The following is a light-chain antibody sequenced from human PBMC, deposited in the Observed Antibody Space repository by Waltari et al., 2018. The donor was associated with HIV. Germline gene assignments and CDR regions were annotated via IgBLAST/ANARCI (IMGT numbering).Light chain of an antibody. CDR1: SSDVGRYDY. J-gene: IGLJ2*01. CDR2: EVN. V-gene: IGLV2-8*01. CDR3: SSYAGINPVI. Sequence: QSALTQPPSASGSLGQSVTISCTGSSSDVGRYDYVSWSQQHPGKAPTRLIFEVNKRPSGVPERFAGSKSGNTASLTVSGLQAEDEAEYSCSSYAGINPVIFGGGTTLTVL.